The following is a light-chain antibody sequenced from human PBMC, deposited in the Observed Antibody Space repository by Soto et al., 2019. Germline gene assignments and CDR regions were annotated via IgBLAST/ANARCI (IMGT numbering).Light chain of an antibody. Sequence: QSVLTQPPSAYATPGQRVTISCSGGSSNIGSNTVNWYQQLPGTAPKLLIHSNNQRPSGVTDRFSGSKSGTSASLAISGLQSEDEADYYCAAWDDSLNGVVFGRGTKLTVL. J-gene: IGLJ3*02. CDR3: AAWDDSLNGVV. CDR2: SNN. V-gene: IGLV1-44*01. CDR1: SSNIGSNT.